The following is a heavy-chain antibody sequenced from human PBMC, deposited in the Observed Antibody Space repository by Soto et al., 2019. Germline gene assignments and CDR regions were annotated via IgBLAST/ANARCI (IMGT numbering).Heavy chain of an antibody. Sequence: QVQLVESGGDLVKRGGSLRLSCAASGYTFSADYMSWIRQAPGKGLEWISYIDTSSTKIYYADSVKGRFTISRDNAKNSLYLEMNSLRDEDTAVYYCASHYDMWSGYLSPVDYWGQGTLVTVS. CDR1: GYTFSADY. CDR2: IDTSSTKI. D-gene: IGHD3-3*01. CDR3: ASHYDMWSGYLSPVDY. J-gene: IGHJ4*02. V-gene: IGHV3-11*01.